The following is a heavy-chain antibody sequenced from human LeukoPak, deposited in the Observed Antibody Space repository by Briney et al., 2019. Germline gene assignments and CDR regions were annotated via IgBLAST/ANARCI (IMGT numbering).Heavy chain of an antibody. Sequence: WASVKVSCKASGGTFSSYAISWVRQAPGQGLEWMGGIIPIFGTANYAQKFQGRVTITADESTSTAYMELSSLRSEDTAVYYCARSLTYYDFWSGLPDLDYWGQGTLVTVSS. CDR1: GGTFSSYA. D-gene: IGHD3-3*01. CDR2: IIPIFGTA. J-gene: IGHJ4*02. CDR3: ARSLTYYDFWSGLPDLDY. V-gene: IGHV1-69*13.